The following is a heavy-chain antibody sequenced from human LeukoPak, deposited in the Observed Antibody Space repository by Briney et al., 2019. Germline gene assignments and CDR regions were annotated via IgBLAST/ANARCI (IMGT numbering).Heavy chain of an antibody. D-gene: IGHD6-19*01. Sequence: GGSLRLSCAASGFTFSSYAMHWVRQAPGKGLEWVAVISYDGSNKYYADSVKGRFTISRDNSKNTLYLQMNSLRAEDTAVYYCAQAVAGAFDIWGQGTVVTVSS. CDR1: GFTFSSYA. CDR3: AQAVAGAFDI. J-gene: IGHJ3*02. V-gene: IGHV3-30*04. CDR2: ISYDGSNK.